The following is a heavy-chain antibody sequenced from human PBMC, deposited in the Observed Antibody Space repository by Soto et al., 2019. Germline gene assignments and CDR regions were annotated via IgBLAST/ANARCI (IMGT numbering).Heavy chain of an antibody. CDR2: ISSNSDTT. D-gene: IGHD2-21*02. CDR3: ARLPKGSLVTA. CDR1: GFRFSDHS. J-gene: IGHJ4*02. V-gene: IGHV3-48*02. Sequence: LVESRGGLVYPGGSLRLSCVASGFRFSDHSMNWVRQAPGKGLQWISYISSNSDTTYYADSVKGRFTVSRDNAKNALFLQMNSLRDDDTATYYCARLPKGSLVTAWGQGARVTVSS.